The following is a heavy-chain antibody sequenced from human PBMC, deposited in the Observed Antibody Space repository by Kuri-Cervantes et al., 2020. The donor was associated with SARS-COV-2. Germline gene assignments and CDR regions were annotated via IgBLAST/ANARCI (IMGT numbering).Heavy chain of an antibody. J-gene: IGHJ6*02. Sequence: SQTLSLTCDVYGGSFSGSFWSWIRHSGSTNYTPSLKSRVTISVDTSKNQFSLKLSSVTAADTAVYYCARGSVAGGEDCSSTSCYTRYYYYGMDVWGQGTTVTVSS. CDR1: GGSFSGSF. CDR3: ARGSVAGGEDCSSTSCYTRYYYYGMDV. V-gene: IGHV4-34*01. CDR2: GST. D-gene: IGHD2-2*02.